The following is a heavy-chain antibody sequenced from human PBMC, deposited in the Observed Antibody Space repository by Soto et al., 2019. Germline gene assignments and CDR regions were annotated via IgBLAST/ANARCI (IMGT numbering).Heavy chain of an antibody. V-gene: IGHV3-53*01. CDR2: IFSAGMT. Sequence: PGGSLRLSCAPSGFTVKGNYVGWARQASGKGMEWVSIIFSAGMTYYTDSVKGRFTISKDISKNTLSLQMNSLRADDTAVYFCAGASNHNYAFEYWGLGTPVTVSS. D-gene: IGHD1-1*01. J-gene: IGHJ4*02. CDR3: AGASNHNYAFEY. CDR1: GFTVKGNY.